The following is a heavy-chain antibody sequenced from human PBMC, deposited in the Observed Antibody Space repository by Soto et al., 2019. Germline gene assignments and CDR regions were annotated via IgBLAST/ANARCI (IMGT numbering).Heavy chain of an antibody. CDR3: ARDTKSGTTGTTYYYYGMDG. D-gene: IGHD1-1*01. V-gene: IGHV3-33*01. J-gene: IGHJ6*02. CDR1: GFTFSSYG. Sequence: QVQLVESGGGVVQPGRSLRLSCAASGFTFSSYGMHWVRQAPGKGLEWVAVIWYDGSNKYYADSVKGRFTISRDNSKNTLYLQRNSLRAEDTAVYYCARDTKSGTTGTTYYYYGMDGWGQVTTVTVAS. CDR2: IWYDGSNK.